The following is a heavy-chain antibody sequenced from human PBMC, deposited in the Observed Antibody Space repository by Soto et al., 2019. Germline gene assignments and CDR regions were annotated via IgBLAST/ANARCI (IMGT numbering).Heavy chain of an antibody. CDR1: GFTFNKYA. J-gene: IGHJ4*02. V-gene: IGHV3-23*01. CDR2: ISGTGGST. CDR3: TKDRLGCNLDY. Sequence: GGSLRLSCAASGFTFNKYAMNWVRQAPGKGLEWVATISGTGGSTYYADSVKGRFTISRDNSKNTLYLQMNSLRVEDTAVYYCTKDRLGCNLDYWGQGPQVTVS.